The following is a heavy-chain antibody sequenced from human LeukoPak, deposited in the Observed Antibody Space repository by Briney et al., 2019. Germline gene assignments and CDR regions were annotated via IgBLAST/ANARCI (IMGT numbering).Heavy chain of an antibody. CDR1: GGSFSGHY. CDR3: ASVVVVTASIDY. J-gene: IGHJ4*02. CDR2: IYHSGST. Sequence: SETLSLTCAVYGGSFSGHYWSWIRQPPGKGLEWIGYIYHSGSTYYNPSLKSRVTISVDRSKNQFSLKLSSVTAADTAVYYCASVVVVTASIDYWGQGTLVTVSS. D-gene: IGHD2-21*02. V-gene: IGHV4-34*01.